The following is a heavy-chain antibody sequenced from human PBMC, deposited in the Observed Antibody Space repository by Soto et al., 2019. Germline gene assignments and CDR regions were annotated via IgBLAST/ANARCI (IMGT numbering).Heavy chain of an antibody. CDR1: GGSISSSSYY. J-gene: IGHJ5*02. Sequence: PSETLSLTCTVSGGSISSSSYYWGWIRQPPGKGLEWIGEIYHSGSTNYNPSLKSRVTISVDKSKNQFSLKLSSVTAADTAVYYCAKAEGAGYCSGSSCSYNWFDPWGQGNLVTVSS. D-gene: IGHD2-15*01. CDR3: AKAEGAGYCSGSSCSYNWFDP. V-gene: IGHV4-39*07. CDR2: IYHSGST.